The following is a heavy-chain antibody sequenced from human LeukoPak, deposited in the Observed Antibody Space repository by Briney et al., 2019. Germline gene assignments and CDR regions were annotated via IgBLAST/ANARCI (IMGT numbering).Heavy chain of an antibody. V-gene: IGHV1-18*01. Sequence: ASVKVSCEASGYTFTSYGISWVRQAPGQGLEWMGWISAYNGNTNYAQKLQGRVTMTTDTSTSTAYMELRSLRSDDTAVYYCARAPYYYDSSGYYCFDYWGQGTLVTVSS. CDR2: ISAYNGNT. D-gene: IGHD3-22*01. J-gene: IGHJ4*02. CDR1: GYTFTSYG. CDR3: ARAPYYYDSSGYYCFDY.